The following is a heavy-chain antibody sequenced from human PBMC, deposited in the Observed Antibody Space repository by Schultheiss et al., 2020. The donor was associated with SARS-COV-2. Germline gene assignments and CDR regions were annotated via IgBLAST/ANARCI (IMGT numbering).Heavy chain of an antibody. D-gene: IGHD2/OR15-2a*01. V-gene: IGHV3-9*01. Sequence: GGSLRLSCAASGFTFDDYAMHWVRQAPGKGLEWVSGISWNSGSMGYVDSVKGRFSISRDNAKTSLYLEMSGLGPDDTAVYYCARDTRLLTYWGQGTLVTVSS. CDR2: ISWNSGSM. J-gene: IGHJ4*02. CDR3: ARDTRLLTY. CDR1: GFTFDDYA.